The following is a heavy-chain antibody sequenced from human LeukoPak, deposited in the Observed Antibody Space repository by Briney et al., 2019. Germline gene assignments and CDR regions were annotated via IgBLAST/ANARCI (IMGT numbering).Heavy chain of an antibody. Sequence: ASVKVSCKASGYTFTSYAMNWVRQAPGQGLEWMGWINTNTGNPTYAQGFTGRFVFSLDTSVSTAYLQISSLKAEDTAVYYCARTPRLGPYYYYYGMDVWGQGTTVTVSS. CDR1: GYTFTSYA. CDR2: INTNTGNP. CDR3: ARTPRLGPYYYYYGMDV. J-gene: IGHJ6*02. V-gene: IGHV7-4-1*02. D-gene: IGHD3-16*01.